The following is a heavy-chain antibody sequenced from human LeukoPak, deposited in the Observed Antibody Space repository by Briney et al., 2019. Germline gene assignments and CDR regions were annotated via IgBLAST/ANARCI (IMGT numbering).Heavy chain of an antibody. CDR1: GFTVSSNY. V-gene: IGHV3-66*01. CDR3: ARDTLMVRGVKSLSDYGMDV. J-gene: IGHJ6*02. CDR2: IYSGGST. Sequence: GGSLRLSCAASGFTVSSNYMSWVRQAPGKGLEWVSVIYSGGSTYYADSVKGRFTISRDNSKNTLYLQMNSLRAEDTAVYYCARDTLMVRGVKSLSDYGMDVWGQGTTVTVSS. D-gene: IGHD3-10*01.